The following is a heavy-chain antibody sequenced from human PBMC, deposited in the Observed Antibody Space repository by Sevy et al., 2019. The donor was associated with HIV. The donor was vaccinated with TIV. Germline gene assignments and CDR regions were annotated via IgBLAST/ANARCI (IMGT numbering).Heavy chain of an antibody. V-gene: IGHV3-33*01. Sequence: GGSLRLSCAASAFTFSAYGMHWVRQAPGKGLEWVSTIWYDGGKKYYADSVKSRFTISRDNPKNTLYLQMNSLRAEDTAVYYCVGEGVPAAIGFDYWGQGTLVTVSS. CDR2: IWYDGGKK. CDR1: AFTFSAYG. J-gene: IGHJ4*02. CDR3: VGEGVPAAIGFDY. D-gene: IGHD2-2*01.